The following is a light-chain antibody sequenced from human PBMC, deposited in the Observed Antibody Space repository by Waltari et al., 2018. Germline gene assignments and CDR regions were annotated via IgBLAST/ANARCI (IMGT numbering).Light chain of an antibody. CDR1: SSDVGGYNF. CDR3: SAYAGNHVV. CDR2: EVS. J-gene: IGLJ2*01. Sequence: QSALTQPPSASGSPGQSVTIPCTGTSSDVGGYNFVSWYQQPPGKAPNLIIYEVSQRTSGVPDRFSGSRSCNTASLTVSGLQAEDEADNYCSAYAGNHVVFGGGTTLTVL. V-gene: IGLV2-8*01.